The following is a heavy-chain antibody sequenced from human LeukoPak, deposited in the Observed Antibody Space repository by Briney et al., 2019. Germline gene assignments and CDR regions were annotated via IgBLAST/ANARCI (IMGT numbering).Heavy chain of an antibody. V-gene: IGHV1-24*01. CDR1: GYTLTELS. Sequence: ASVKVSCTVSGYTLTELSMHWVRQAPGKGLEWMGGFDPGDGETIYAQKFQGRVTMTEDTSTDTAYMELSSLRSEDTAVYYCATSGDIVVVPAAIDYYYGMDVWGQGTTVTVSS. D-gene: IGHD2-2*02. CDR3: ATSGDIVVVPAAIDYYYGMDV. J-gene: IGHJ6*02. CDR2: FDPGDGET.